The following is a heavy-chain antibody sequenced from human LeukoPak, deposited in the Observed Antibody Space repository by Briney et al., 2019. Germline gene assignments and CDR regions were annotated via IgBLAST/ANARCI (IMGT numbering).Heavy chain of an antibody. D-gene: IGHD6-13*01. CDR2: ISWNSGSI. CDR3: AKDMGYSSSWYLGFDFDY. CDR1: GFTFDDYA. V-gene: IGHV3-9*01. J-gene: IGHJ4*02. Sequence: GRSLRLSCAASGFTFDDYAMHWVRQAPGKGLEWVSGISWNSGSIGYADSVKGRFTISRDNAKNSLYLQMNSLRAEDTALYYCAKDMGYSSSWYLGFDFDYWGQGTLVTVSS.